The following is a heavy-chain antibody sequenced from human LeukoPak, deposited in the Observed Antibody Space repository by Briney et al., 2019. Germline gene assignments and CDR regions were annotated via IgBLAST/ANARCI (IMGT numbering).Heavy chain of an antibody. V-gene: IGHV3-23*01. D-gene: IGHD2-21*01. Sequence: GGSLRLSCAASGFTFSSYAMSWIRQAPGKGLEWVSAISGGGENTYYGDSVKGRFTISRDNSKNTLYLQMNSLRAEDKATYYCAKPRAIAAGVGRFFDLWGRGTLVTVSS. CDR3: AKPRAIAAGVGRFFDL. J-gene: IGHJ2*01. CDR1: GFTFSSYA. CDR2: ISGGGENT.